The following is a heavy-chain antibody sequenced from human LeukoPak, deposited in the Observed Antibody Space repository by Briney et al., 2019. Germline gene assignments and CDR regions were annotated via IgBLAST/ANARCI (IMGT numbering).Heavy chain of an antibody. CDR1: GFTFSSYW. CDR3: ARGSWIQLWLRYYFDY. Sequence: PGGSLRLSCAASGFTFSSYWMHWVRQAPGKGLVWVSRINSDGSSTSYADSVKVRFTISRDNAKITLYLQLNSLRAEDTAVYYCARGSWIQLWLRYYFDYWGQGTLVTVSS. V-gene: IGHV3-74*01. D-gene: IGHD5-18*01. J-gene: IGHJ4*02. CDR2: INSDGSST.